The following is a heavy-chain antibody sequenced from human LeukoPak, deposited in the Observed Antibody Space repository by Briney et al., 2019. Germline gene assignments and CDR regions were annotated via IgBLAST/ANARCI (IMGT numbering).Heavy chain of an antibody. D-gene: IGHD2-15*01. CDR1: GYSFNSYG. V-gene: IGHV1-18*01. J-gene: IGHJ4*02. CDR2: ISAYNGNT. CDR3: ARGNERLPDPY. Sequence: ASVKVSCKASGYSFNSYGISWVQQAPGQGLEWVGWISAYNGNTDYAQKLQGRVTMTTDTSTSTAYMELRSLRYDDTAVYYCARGNERLPDPYWGQGTLVTVSS.